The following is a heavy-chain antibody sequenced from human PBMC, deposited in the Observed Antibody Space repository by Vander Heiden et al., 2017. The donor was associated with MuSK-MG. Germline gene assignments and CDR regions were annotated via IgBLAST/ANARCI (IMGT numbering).Heavy chain of an antibody. V-gene: IGHV5-51*03. J-gene: IGHJ3*02. CDR1: GYTFSSFY. CDR3: ARRNYGGNSVAFDI. CDR2: IYPGDSNT. D-gene: IGHD4-17*01. Sequence: EVQLVQSGAEVKKPGESLKISCKGSGYTFSSFYIGWVRQTPGKGLGWMGIIYPGDSNTIYSPSFQGQVTISADKSINTAYLRWSSLKASDTAMYYCARRNYGGNSVAFDIWGPGTMVTVSS.